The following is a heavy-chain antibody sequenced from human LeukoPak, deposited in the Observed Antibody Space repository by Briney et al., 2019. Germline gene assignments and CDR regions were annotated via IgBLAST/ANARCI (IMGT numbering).Heavy chain of an antibody. CDR1: GFTFDDYA. J-gene: IGHJ6*02. CDR3: AKDTYYYGSGSYPPNYYYYGMDV. D-gene: IGHD3-10*01. CDR2: ISWNSGSI. Sequence: ERSLRLSCAASGFTFDDYAMHWVRQAPGKGLEWVSGISWNSGSIGYADSVKGRFTISRDNAKNSLYLQMNSLRAEDTALYYCAKDTYYYGSGSYPPNYYYYGMDVWGQGTTVTVSS. V-gene: IGHV3-9*01.